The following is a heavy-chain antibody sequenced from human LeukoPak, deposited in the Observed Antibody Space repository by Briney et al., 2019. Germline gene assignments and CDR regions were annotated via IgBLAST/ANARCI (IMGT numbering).Heavy chain of an antibody. V-gene: IGHV4-59*12. D-gene: IGHD3-16*02. CDR2: IYYSGST. CDR1: GGSISNYY. J-gene: IGHJ5*02. Sequence: SETLSLTCTVSGGSISNYYWSWIWQPPGKGLEWIGYIYYSGSTNYNPSLKSRVTISVDTSKNQFSLKLSSVTAADTAVYYCARDTPDYDYVWGSYRKHNWFDPWGQGTLVTVSS. CDR3: ARDTPDYDYVWGSYRKHNWFDP.